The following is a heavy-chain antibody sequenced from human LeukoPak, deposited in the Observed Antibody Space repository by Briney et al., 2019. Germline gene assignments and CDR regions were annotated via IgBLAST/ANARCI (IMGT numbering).Heavy chain of an antibody. CDR3: ARGEYSSSWDYGMDV. D-gene: IGHD6-6*01. V-gene: IGHV4-59*01. CDR1: GGSISSYY. CDR2: IYYSGST. J-gene: IGHJ6*02. Sequence: SETLSLTCTVSGGSISSYYWSWIRQPPGKGLEWIGYIYYSGSTNYNPSLKSRVTISVDTSKNQFSLKLSSVTAADTVVYYCARGEYSSSWDYGMDVWGQGTTVTVSS.